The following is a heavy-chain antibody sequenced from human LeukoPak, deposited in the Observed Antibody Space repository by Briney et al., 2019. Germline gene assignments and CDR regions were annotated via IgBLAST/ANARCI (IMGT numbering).Heavy chain of an antibody. J-gene: IGHJ4*02. CDR2: IYSGGTT. CDR3: ARGDIAAAGLSD. CDR1: GFTVSNNH. D-gene: IGHD6-13*01. V-gene: IGHV3-53*01. Sequence: GGSLRLSCAASGFTVSNNHMSWVRQAPGKGLEWVSVIYSGGTTDYAESVRGRFTVSRDNSKNTVNLQMNSLRVEDTAVYFCARGDIAAAGLSDWGLGTLVTVSS.